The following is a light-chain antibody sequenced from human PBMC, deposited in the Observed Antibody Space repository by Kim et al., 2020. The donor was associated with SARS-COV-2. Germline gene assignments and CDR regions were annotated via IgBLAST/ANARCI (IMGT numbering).Light chain of an antibody. V-gene: IGLV3-1*01. CDR1: KLGDKY. J-gene: IGLJ2*01. Sequence: VSPGQTASLTCSGDKLGDKYACWYQQKPGQSPVLVIYQDSKRPSGIPERFSGSNSGNTATLTISGTQAMDEADYYCQAWDSSTEGVFGGGTQLTVL. CDR2: QDS. CDR3: QAWDSSTEGV.